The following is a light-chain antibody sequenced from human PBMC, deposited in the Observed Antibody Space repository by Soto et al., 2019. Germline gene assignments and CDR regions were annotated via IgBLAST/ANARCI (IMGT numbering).Light chain of an antibody. J-gene: IGKJ1*01. CDR3: QQSYSTTRT. V-gene: IGKV1-39*01. CDR1: QFIDSY. Sequence: DIQLTQSPTSLSASVGDRVTIACRASQFIDSYLNWYQQKPGKAPKLLIYAASSLQSGVSSRFSGSGSGTDFTLTINSLQPEEFATYYCQQSYSTTRTFGQGTKVEIK. CDR2: AAS.